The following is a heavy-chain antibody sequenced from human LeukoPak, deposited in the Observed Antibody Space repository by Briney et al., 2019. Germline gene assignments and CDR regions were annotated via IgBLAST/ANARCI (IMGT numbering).Heavy chain of an antibody. J-gene: IGHJ6*02. D-gene: IGHD3/OR15-3a*01. CDR1: GFIFSSYG. V-gene: IGHV3-33*01. CDR2: IWYDGSNK. CDR3: ARDWTHYGMDV. Sequence: GGSLRLSCAASGFIFSSYGMHWVRQAPGKGLEWVAIIWYDGSNKYYVDSVKGRFTISRDNSKNTLYLQMNSLRVEDTAVYYCARDWTHYGMDVWGQGTTVTVSS.